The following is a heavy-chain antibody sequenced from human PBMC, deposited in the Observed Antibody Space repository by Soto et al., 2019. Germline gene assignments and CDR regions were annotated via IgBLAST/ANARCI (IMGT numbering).Heavy chain of an antibody. CDR2: IKQDGSEK. J-gene: IGHJ6*02. Sequence: GGSLRLSCAASGFTFSSYWMSWVRQAPGKGLEWVANIKQDGSEKYYVDSVKGRFPISRDNAKNSLYLQMNSLRAEDTAVYYCARDQLAARPYYYYGMDVWGQGTTVTVSS. CDR1: GFTFSSYW. D-gene: IGHD6-6*01. CDR3: ARDQLAARPYYYYGMDV. V-gene: IGHV3-7*05.